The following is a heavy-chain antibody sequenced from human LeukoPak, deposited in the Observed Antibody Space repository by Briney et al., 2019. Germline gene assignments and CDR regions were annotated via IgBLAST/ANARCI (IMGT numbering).Heavy chain of an antibody. J-gene: IGHJ5*02. D-gene: IGHD3-10*01. CDR1: GGSFSGYY. CDR2: INHRGST. V-gene: IGHV4-34*01. Sequence: PSETLSLTCAVYGGSFSGYYWSWIRQPPGKGLEWIGEINHRGSTNYNPSLKSRVSISVDTSKNQFSLKVSSVTAADTAVYYCARGGYYGSGNDFRYDPWGQGTLVTVSS. CDR3: ARGGYYGSGNDFRYDP.